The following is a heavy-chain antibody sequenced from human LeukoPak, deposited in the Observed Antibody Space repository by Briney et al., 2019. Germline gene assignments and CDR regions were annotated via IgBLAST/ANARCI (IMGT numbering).Heavy chain of an antibody. V-gene: IGHV3-30-3*01. CDR3: ARDRSANSRVYYFDY. J-gene: IGHJ4*02. Sequence: GMSLRLSCAASGFTFSAYAMHWVRQAPGKGLEWVAIISYDGNIKYQADSVKGRFTISRDDSKNTLYLQMNSLRAEDTAVYHCARDRSANSRVYYFDYWGQGTLVTVSS. D-gene: IGHD4/OR15-4a*01. CDR1: GFTFSAYA. CDR2: ISYDGNIK.